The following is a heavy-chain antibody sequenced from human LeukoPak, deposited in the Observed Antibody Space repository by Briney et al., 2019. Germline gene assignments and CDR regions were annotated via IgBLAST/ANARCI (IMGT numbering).Heavy chain of an antibody. D-gene: IGHD1-7*01. CDR3: AKSNWNYEFDY. J-gene: IGHJ4*02. CDR1: GFTFSSYA. V-gene: IGHV3-23*01. Sequence: SGGSLRLSCAASGFTFSSYAMSWVRQAPGKGLEWVSAISGSGGSTYCADSVKGRFTISRGNSKNTLYLQMNSLRAEDTAVYYCAKSNWNYEFDYWGQGTLVTVSS. CDR2: ISGSGGST.